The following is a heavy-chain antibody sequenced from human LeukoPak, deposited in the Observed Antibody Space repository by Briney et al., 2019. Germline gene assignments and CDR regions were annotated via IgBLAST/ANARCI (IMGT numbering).Heavy chain of an antibody. J-gene: IGHJ6*02. CDR2: ISGSGGST. CDR1: GFTFSSYA. Sequence: GGSLRLSCAASGFTFSSYAMSWVRQAPGKGLEWVSAISGSGGSTYYADSVKGRFTISRDNSKNTLYLQMNSLRAEDTAVYYWAKADDSSGYWYPAPFYYYYGMDVWGQGTTVTVSS. CDR3: AKADDSSGYWYPAPFYYYYGMDV. D-gene: IGHD3-22*01. V-gene: IGHV3-23*01.